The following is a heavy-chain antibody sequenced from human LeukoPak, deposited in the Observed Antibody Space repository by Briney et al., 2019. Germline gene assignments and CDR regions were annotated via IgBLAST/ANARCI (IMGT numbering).Heavy chain of an antibody. D-gene: IGHD6-13*01. CDR2: IRYDGSNK. J-gene: IGHJ2*01. CDR3: AKEGGYSSSPLNWYFDL. Sequence: TGGSLRLSCAASGFTFSSYGMHWVRQAPGKGLEWVAFIRYDGSNKYYADSVKGRFTISRDNSKNTLYLQMNSLRAEDTAVYYCAKEGGYSSSPLNWYFDLWGRGTLVTVSS. V-gene: IGHV3-30*02. CDR1: GFTFSSYG.